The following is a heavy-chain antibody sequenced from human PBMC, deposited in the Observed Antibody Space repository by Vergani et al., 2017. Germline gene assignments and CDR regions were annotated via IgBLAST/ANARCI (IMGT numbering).Heavy chain of an antibody. CDR2: IYYSGST. CDR3: ARHTLWSYGY. CDR1: GGSISSSSYY. D-gene: IGHD3-10*01. Sequence: QVQLQESGPGLVKPSETLSLTCTVSGGSISSSSYYWGWIRQPPGKGLEWIGSIYYSGSTYYNPSLKSRVTISVDTSKNQFSLKLSSVTAADTAVYYCARHTLWSYGYWGQGTLVTVSS. V-gene: IGHV4-39*01. J-gene: IGHJ4*02.